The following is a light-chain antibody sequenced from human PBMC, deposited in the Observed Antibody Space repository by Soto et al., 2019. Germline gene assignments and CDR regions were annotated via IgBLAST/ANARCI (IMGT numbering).Light chain of an antibody. Sequence: DIQMTQSPSTLSASVGDRVTITCRASQSISSWLAWYQQKPGKAPKLLINKASSLESGVPSRFSGSGSGTEFTLTISSLQPDDFATYYCQQYKSYSLTFGGGTKLEIK. CDR1: QSISSW. V-gene: IGKV1-5*03. CDR2: KAS. CDR3: QQYKSYSLT. J-gene: IGKJ4*01.